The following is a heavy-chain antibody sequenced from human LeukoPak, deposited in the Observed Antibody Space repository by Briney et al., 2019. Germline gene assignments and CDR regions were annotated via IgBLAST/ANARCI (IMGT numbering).Heavy chain of an antibody. Sequence: QSGGSLRLSCAASGFTFSSYAMSWVRQAPGKGLEWVSAISGSGGSTYYADSVKGRFTISRDNSKNTLYLQMNSLRAEDTAVYYCAKALECSGGSCYFDYWGQGTLVTVSS. J-gene: IGHJ4*02. CDR2: ISGSGGST. D-gene: IGHD2-15*01. CDR1: GFTFSSYA. CDR3: AKALECSGGSCYFDY. V-gene: IGHV3-23*01.